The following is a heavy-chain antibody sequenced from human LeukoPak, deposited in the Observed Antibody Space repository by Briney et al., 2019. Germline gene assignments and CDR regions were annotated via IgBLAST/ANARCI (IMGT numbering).Heavy chain of an antibody. D-gene: IGHD3-10*01. V-gene: IGHV3-33*01. CDR2: IWYDGSNK. J-gene: IGHJ6*04. CDR1: GFTFRSYG. Sequence: GGSLRLSCAASGFTFRSYGMLWVRQAPGKGLEWVAVIWYDGSNKYYADSVKGRFTISRDNSKNTLYLQMNSLRAEDTAVYYCARDRGMVRGVRFYYYYGMDVWGKGTRSPAPQ. CDR3: ARDRGMVRGVRFYYYYGMDV.